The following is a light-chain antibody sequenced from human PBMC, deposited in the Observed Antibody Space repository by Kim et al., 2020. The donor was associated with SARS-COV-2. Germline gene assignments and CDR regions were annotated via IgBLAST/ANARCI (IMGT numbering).Light chain of an antibody. CDR3: QQYHSYPGT. Sequence: DIQMTQSPSTLSASVGDRVTITCRASQSISTLLAWYQQRPGKAPKLLIYKPSSLESGLPSRFSGSGSGTEFTLTISSLQPDDFATYYCQQYHSYPGTFGQGTKVDIK. J-gene: IGKJ1*01. CDR2: KPS. V-gene: IGKV1-5*03. CDR1: QSISTL.